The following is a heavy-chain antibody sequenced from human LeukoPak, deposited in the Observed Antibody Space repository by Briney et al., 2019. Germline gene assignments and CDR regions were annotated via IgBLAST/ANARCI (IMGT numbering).Heavy chain of an antibody. D-gene: IGHD5-24*01. V-gene: IGHV7-4-1*02. CDR3: ARAKEMDTIIGVNDY. Sequence: ASVTVSCKASGYTFTRYAMNWVRQAPGQGLEWMGWINTNTGNPTYAQGFTGRFVFSLDTSVSTAYLQISSLKAEDTAVYYCARAKEMDTIIGVNDYWGQGTLVTVSS. CDR2: INTNTGNP. CDR1: GYTFTRYA. J-gene: IGHJ4*02.